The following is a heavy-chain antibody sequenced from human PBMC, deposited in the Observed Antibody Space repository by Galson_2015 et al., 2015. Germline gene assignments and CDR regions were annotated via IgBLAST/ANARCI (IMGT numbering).Heavy chain of an antibody. CDR2: ISYDGSNK. CDR3: ARVFFEQQIDY. CDR1: GFTFSSYG. D-gene: IGHD6-13*01. J-gene: IGHJ4*02. V-gene: IGHV3-30*03. Sequence: SLRLSCAASGFTFSSYGMHWVRQAPGKGLEWVAVISYDGSNKYYADSVKGRFTISRDNSKNTLYLQMNSLRAEDTAVYYCARVFFEQQIDYWGQGTLVTVSS.